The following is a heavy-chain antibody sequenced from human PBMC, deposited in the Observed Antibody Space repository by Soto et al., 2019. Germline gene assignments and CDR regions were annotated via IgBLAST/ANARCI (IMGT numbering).Heavy chain of an antibody. CDR3: ARGVAARTPPDN. J-gene: IGHJ4*02. CDR1: GFSFSVYT. Sequence: GGSLRLSCAASGFSFSVYTMNWVRQAPGKGLEWVSSISSSSSYIYYADSLKGRFTSSRENAKNSVYPQMNSLRAEDTAVYYCARGVAARTPPDNWGQGTLVTVSS. CDR2: ISSSSSYI. D-gene: IGHD6-6*01. V-gene: IGHV3-21*01.